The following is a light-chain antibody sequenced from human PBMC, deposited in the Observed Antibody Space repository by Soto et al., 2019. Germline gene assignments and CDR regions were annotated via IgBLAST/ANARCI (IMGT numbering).Light chain of an antibody. V-gene: IGKV1-5*01. CDR1: QNVNRW. CDR2: EAS. J-gene: IGKJ1*01. CDR3: QQYSGVLGT. Sequence: DIQMTQSPSILSASVGDRVTITCRASQNVNRWLAWYQQKPGKAPNLLIYEASSLESGVPSRFSGWGSGTEFTLTISSLQLDDFATYYCQQYSGVLGTFGQGTKV.